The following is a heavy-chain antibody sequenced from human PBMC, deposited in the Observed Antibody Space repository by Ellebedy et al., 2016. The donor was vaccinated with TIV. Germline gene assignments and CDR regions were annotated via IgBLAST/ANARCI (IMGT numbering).Heavy chain of an antibody. J-gene: IGHJ4*02. CDR1: GYTFTTYA. D-gene: IGHD5-18*01. CDR3: AKQGEYSYGSPFDY. CDR2: INAGNGNT. Sequence: AASVKVSCKASGYTFTTYAMHWVRQAPGQRLEWMVWINAGNGNTKYSQKFQGRVTITRDTSATTVYMELSSLRSEDTAVYYCAKQGEYSYGSPFDYWGQGTLVTVSS. V-gene: IGHV1-3*01.